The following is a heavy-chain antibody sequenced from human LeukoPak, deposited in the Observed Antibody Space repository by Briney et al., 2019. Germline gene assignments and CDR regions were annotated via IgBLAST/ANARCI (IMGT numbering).Heavy chain of an antibody. CDR3: ARDWLHYSGSNYYYMDV. V-gene: IGHV1-46*03. CDR1: GYTFISYY. D-gene: IGHD3-10*01. CDR2: IDPSGGST. Sequence: GASVKVSCKASGYTFISYYMHWVRQAPGQGLEGMGIIDPSGGSTTYAQKLQRRVTMTRDTSTSTVYMELSSLRSEDTAVYYCARDWLHYSGSNYYYMDVWGKGTTVTVSS. J-gene: IGHJ6*03.